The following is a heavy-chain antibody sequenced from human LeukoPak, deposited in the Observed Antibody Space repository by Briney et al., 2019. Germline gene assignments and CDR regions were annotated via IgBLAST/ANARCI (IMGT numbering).Heavy chain of an antibody. CDR3: ASDRSLIASLYYFDN. Sequence: PGGSLRLSCAASGITFSAYTMNWVRQAPGKGLEWVSSISGSGSYIFYADSVKSRFTISRDNAKNSLYLQMNSLRAEDTAVYYCASDRSLIASLYYFDNWGQGTLVTVSS. J-gene: IGHJ4*02. D-gene: IGHD3-22*01. CDR1: GITFSAYT. V-gene: IGHV3-21*01. CDR2: ISGSGSYI.